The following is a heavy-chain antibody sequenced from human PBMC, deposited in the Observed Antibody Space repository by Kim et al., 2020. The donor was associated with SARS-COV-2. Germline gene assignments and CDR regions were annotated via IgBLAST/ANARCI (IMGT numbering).Heavy chain of an antibody. CDR3: AGEGIAVAGMSFDP. J-gene: IGHJ5*02. Sequence: NPSLKSRVTISVDTSKNQFSLKLSSVTAADTAVYYCAGEGIAVAGMSFDPWGQGTLVTVSS. V-gene: IGHV4-61*02. D-gene: IGHD6-19*01.